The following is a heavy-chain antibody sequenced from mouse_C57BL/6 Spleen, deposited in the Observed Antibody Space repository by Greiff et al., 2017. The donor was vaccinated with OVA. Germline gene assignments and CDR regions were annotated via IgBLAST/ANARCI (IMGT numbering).Heavy chain of an antibody. CDR1: GYTFTSYW. J-gene: IGHJ1*03. CDR2: INPSNGGT. V-gene: IGHV1-53*01. CDR3: ARAILLRSDWYFDV. Sequence: VQLQQPGTELVKPGASVKLSCKASGYTFTSYWMHWVKQRPGQGLEWIGNINPSNGGTNYNEKFKSKATLTVDKSSSTAYMQLSSLTSEDSAVYYCARAILLRSDWYFDVWGTGTTVTVSS. D-gene: IGHD1-1*01.